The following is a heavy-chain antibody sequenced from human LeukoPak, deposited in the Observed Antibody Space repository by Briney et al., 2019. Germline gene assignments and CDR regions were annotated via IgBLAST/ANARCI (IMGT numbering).Heavy chain of an antibody. D-gene: IGHD1-26*01. V-gene: IGHV4-59*08. J-gene: IGHJ4*02. CDR3: ASWSGSYQYYFDY. CDR2: IYYSGST. Sequence: SETLSLTCTVSGGSISSYYWSWIRQPPGKGLEWIGYIYYSGSTNYNPSLKSRVTISVDTFKNQFSLKLSSVTAADTAVYYCASWSGSYQYYFDYSGQGTLVTVSS. CDR1: GGSISSYY.